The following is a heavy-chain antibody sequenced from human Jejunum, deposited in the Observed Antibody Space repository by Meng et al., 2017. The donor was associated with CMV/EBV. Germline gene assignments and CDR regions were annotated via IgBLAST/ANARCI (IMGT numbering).Heavy chain of an antibody. D-gene: IGHD2-21*02. V-gene: IGHV3-74*01. CDR1: GFTLSKYW. J-gene: IGHJ4*02. CDR3: AREGDNDSFDY. Sequence: AASGFTLSKYWMHWVPQAPGKGLVWVARINSDGYSTSYADSVKGRFTISRDSAKNTLSLQMISLTVEDTAVYYCAREGDNDSFDYWGQGTLGTVSS. CDR2: INSDGYST.